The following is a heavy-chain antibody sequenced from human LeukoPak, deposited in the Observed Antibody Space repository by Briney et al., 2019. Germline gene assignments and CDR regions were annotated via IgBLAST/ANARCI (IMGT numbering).Heavy chain of an antibody. CDR2: INHSGST. D-gene: IGHD6-13*01. Sequence: SETLSLTCAVYGGSFSGYYWSWIRQPPGKGLEWIGEINHSGSTSYNPSLKSRVTISVDTSKNQFSLKLSSVTAADTAVYYCARDPIAAAGPSFDYWGQGTLVTVSS. J-gene: IGHJ4*02. CDR1: GGSFSGYY. V-gene: IGHV4-34*01. CDR3: ARDPIAAAGPSFDY.